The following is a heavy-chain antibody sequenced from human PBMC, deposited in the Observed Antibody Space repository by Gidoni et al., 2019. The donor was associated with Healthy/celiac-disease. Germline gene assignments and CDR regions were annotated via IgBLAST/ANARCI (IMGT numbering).Heavy chain of an antibody. CDR2: ISSSSSTI. J-gene: IGHJ4*02. D-gene: IGHD2-15*01. V-gene: IGHV3-48*01. Sequence: EVQLVESGGGLVQPGGSLRLSCAASGFPFSSYSMNWVRQAPGKGLEWVSYISSSSSTIYYADSVKGRFTISRDNAKNSLYLQMNSLRAEDTAVYYCARDGSDIDFDYWGQGTLVTVSS. CDR1: GFPFSSYS. CDR3: ARDGSDIDFDY.